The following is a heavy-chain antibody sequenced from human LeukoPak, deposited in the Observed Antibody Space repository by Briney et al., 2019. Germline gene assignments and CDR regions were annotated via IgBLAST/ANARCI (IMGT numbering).Heavy chain of an antibody. CDR2: ISYDGSNK. CDR3: ARDRGSSCYD. V-gene: IGHV3-30-3*01. Sequence: RLSCXXSGFTXSSYAMHWVRQAPGNGLEWVAVISYDGSNKYYADSVKGRFTISRDNSKNTLYLQMNSLRAEDTAVYYCARDRGSSCYDWGQGTLVTVSS. CDR1: GFTXSSYA. D-gene: IGHD6-13*01. J-gene: IGHJ4*02.